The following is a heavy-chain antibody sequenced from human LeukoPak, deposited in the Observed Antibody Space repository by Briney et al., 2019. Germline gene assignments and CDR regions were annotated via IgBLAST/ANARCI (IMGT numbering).Heavy chain of an antibody. CDR3: ATDRVHYYDSSGYSRATDY. CDR1: GYTLTELS. Sequence: ASVKVSCKVSGYTLTELSMHWVRQAPGKGLEWMGGFDPEDGETIYAQKFQGRVTMTEDTSTDTAYMELSSLRSEDTAVYYCATDRVHYYDSSGYSRATDYWGQGTLVTVSS. CDR2: FDPEDGET. V-gene: IGHV1-24*01. J-gene: IGHJ4*02. D-gene: IGHD3-22*01.